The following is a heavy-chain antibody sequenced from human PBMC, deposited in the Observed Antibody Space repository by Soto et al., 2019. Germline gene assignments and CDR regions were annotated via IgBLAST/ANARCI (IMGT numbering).Heavy chain of an antibody. D-gene: IGHD3-3*01. V-gene: IGHV3-33*05. CDR3: SRTPPRTVRFLGYFDY. CDR2: ISYDGSNK. J-gene: IGHJ4*02. CDR1: GFTFSSYG. Sequence: GGSLRLSCAASGFTFSSYGIHWVRQAPGKGLELVALISYDGSNKYYADSVKGRFTISRDNSKNTLYLQMNSLRAEDTAVYYCSRTPPRTVRFLGYFDYWGQGTLVTVSS.